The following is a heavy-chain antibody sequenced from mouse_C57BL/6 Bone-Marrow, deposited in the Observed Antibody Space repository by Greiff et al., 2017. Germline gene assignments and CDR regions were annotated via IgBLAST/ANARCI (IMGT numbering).Heavy chain of an antibody. CDR1: GFTFSDYG. Sequence: EVKVVESGGGLVKPGGSLTLSCAASGFTFSDYGMHWVRQAPEKGLEWVAYISSGSSTIYYADTVKGRFTISRDNAKNTLFLQMTSLRSEDTAMYYWARRNDYGFAYWGQGTLVTVSA. CDR2: ISSGSSTI. V-gene: IGHV5-17*01. CDR3: ARRNDYGFAY. D-gene: IGHD2-4*01. J-gene: IGHJ3*01.